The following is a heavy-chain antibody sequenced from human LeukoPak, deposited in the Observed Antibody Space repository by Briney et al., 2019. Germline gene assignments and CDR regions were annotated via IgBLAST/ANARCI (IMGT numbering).Heavy chain of an antibody. CDR3: ASDGFSYGYVDY. J-gene: IGHJ4*02. CDR1: GGSISSSSYY. D-gene: IGHD3-16*01. V-gene: IGHV4-39*01. Sequence: SETLSLTCTVSGGSISSSSYYWGWMRQPPGKGLEWIGSIYYSGSIYYNSSLKSRVTISVDTSKNQFSLKLSSVTAADTAVYYCASDGFSYGYVDYWGQGTLVTVSS. CDR2: IYYSGSI.